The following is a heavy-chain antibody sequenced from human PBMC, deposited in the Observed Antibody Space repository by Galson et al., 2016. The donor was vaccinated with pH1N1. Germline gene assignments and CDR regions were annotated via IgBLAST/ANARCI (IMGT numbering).Heavy chain of an antibody. CDR2: MLYDGTNE. CDR3: ARDSEYSGHEGFH. CDR1: GFTFTSYA. V-gene: IGHV3-30*04. J-gene: IGHJ4*02. D-gene: IGHD5-12*01. Sequence: SLRLSCAASGFTFTSYAMHWVRQAPGKGLEWVAVMLYDGTNEYYADSVKGRSTISRDKTQSTVYLQMNSLRTEDTAVYYCARDSEYSGHEGFHWAQGTLVIVSS.